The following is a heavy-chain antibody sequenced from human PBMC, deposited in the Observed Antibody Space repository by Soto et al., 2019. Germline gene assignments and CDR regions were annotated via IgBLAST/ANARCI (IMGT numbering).Heavy chain of an antibody. CDR3: AKMPNFRIRFDY. D-gene: IGHD2-15*01. Sequence: GGSLRLSCAASGVTFSSYAMSWVRQAPGKGLEWVSAISGSGGSTYYADSVKGRFTISRDNSKNTLYLQMNSLRAEDTAVYYCAKMPNFRIRFDYWGQGTLVTVSS. V-gene: IGHV3-23*01. J-gene: IGHJ4*02. CDR2: ISGSGGST. CDR1: GVTFSSYA.